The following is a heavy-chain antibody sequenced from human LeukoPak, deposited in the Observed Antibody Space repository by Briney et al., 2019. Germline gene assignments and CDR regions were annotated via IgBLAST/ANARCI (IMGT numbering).Heavy chain of an antibody. CDR2: ISAYNGNT. V-gene: IGHV1-18*01. CDR1: GYTFTSYG. Sequence: GASVKVSCKASGYTFTSYGIGWVRQAPGQGLEWMGWISAYNGNTNYAQKLQGRVTMTTDTSTSTAYMELRSLRSDDTAVYYCARDGLARYCSSTSCPDDWFDPWGQGTLVTVSS. CDR3: ARDGLARYCSSTSCPDDWFDP. D-gene: IGHD2-2*01. J-gene: IGHJ5*02.